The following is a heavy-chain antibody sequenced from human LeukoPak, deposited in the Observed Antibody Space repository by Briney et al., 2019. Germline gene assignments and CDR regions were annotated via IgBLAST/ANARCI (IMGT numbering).Heavy chain of an antibody. Sequence: VASVKVSCKASGYTFTSYGISWVRQAPGQELEWMGWISSYNGNTNYAQKLQGRATMTTDTSTSTAYMELRSLRSDDTAVYYCARGSFPSDDILTGPFDNWGQGTLVTVSS. J-gene: IGHJ4*02. CDR2: ISSYNGNT. V-gene: IGHV1-18*01. CDR3: ARGSFPSDDILTGPFDN. D-gene: IGHD3-9*01. CDR1: GYTFTSYG.